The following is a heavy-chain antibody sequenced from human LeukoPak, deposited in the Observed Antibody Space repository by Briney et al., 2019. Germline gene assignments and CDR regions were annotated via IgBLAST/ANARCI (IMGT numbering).Heavy chain of an antibody. J-gene: IGHJ4*02. D-gene: IGHD5-18*01. CDR3: ARNVRDTGTFDN. Sequence: GASVKVSCKASGYTFTSYDINWVRQATGQGLEWMGWMNPNSGNTGYAQKFQGRVTMTRDTSISTAYMELSSLRSEDTAVYYCARNVRDTGTFDNWGQGTLVTVSS. CDR1: GYTFTSYD. CDR2: MNPNSGNT. V-gene: IGHV1-8*01.